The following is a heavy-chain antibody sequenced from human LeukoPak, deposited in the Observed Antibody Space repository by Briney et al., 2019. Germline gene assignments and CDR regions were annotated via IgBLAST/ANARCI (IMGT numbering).Heavy chain of an antibody. D-gene: IGHD5-18*01. CDR3: ARAGYSYGSIVFDY. V-gene: IGHV4-59*01. J-gene: IGHJ4*02. CDR1: GGSISSNY. CDR2: IYYSGST. Sequence: SETLSLTCTVSGGSISSNYWSRIRQPPGRGLEWIGYIYYSGSTNYNPSLKSRVTISADTSKNQFSLKMSSVTAADTGVYYCARAGYSYGSIVFDYWGQGTLVTVSS.